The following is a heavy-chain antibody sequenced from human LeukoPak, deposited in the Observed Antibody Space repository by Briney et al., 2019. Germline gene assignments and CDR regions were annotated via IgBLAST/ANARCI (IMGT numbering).Heavy chain of an antibody. D-gene: IGHD4-23*01. CDR3: AEGDTVATDY. CDR2: IYDSGST. V-gene: IGHV4-39*01. J-gene: IGHJ4*02. CDR1: GGPIRSSYYY. Sequence: SSETLSLTCTVSGGPIRSSYYYWGWIRQPPGKGLEWIGSIYDSGSTYYNPSLKSRVTISVDTSKNQFSLKLSSVTAADTAVYYCAEGDTVATDYWGQGTLVTVSS.